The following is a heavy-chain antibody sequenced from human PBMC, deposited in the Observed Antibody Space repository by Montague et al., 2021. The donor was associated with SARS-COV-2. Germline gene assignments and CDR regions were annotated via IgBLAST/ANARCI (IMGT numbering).Heavy chain of an antibody. Sequence: PALVKPTQTLTLTCTFSGFSLSTSGVGVGWIRQPPGKALEWLALIYWDDDKRYSPSLKSRLTITKDTSKNQVVLTMTNMDPVDTATYYCARSYYDILTNYYDAFDIWGQGTMVTVSS. CDR3: ARSYYDILTNYYDAFDI. V-gene: IGHV2-5*02. D-gene: IGHD3-9*01. J-gene: IGHJ3*02. CDR2: IYWDDDK. CDR1: GFSLSTSGVG.